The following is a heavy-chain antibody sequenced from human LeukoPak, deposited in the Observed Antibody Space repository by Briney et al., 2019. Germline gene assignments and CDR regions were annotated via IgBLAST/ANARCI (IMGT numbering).Heavy chain of an antibody. J-gene: IGHJ5*02. V-gene: IGHV3-74*01. D-gene: IGHD3-10*01. Sequence: GGSLRLYCAATGFTFSGYWMHWVRPAPGKGLVWVSRVNGDGSRTSNADSVKGRFTLSRDNAKSTLCLQMNSLRAEETAVYYCARDLDGSGNYHWFDPSGHGTLVTVSS. CDR3: ARDLDGSGNYHWFDP. CDR1: GFTFSGYW. CDR2: VNGDGSRT.